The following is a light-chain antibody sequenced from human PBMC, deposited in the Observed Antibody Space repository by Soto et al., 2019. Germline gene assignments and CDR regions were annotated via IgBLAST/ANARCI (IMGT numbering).Light chain of an antibody. CDR1: TGAVTNVHY. J-gene: IGLJ3*02. V-gene: IGLV7-46*01. CDR3: LLYYGGAQV. Sequence: QAVVTQEPLLTVSPGGTVTLTCDSSTGAVTNVHYPYWFQQKPGQAPTTLIYDTNNKHSWTPARFSGSIVGGRAALTLSGAQPEDEADYYCLLYYGGAQVFGGGTKLTVL. CDR2: DTN.